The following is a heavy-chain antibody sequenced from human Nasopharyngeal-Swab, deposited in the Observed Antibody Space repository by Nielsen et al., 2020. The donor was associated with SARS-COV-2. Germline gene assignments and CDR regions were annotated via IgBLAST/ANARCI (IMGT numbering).Heavy chain of an antibody. CDR3: VGSSWYGDYYYYYGMDV. J-gene: IGHJ6*02. CDR2: IYYSGST. Sequence: SETLSLTCTVSGGSISSSSYYWGWIRQPPGKGLEWIGSIYYSGSTYYNPSLKSRVTISVDTSKNQFSLKLSSVTAADTAVYYSVGSSWYGDYYYYYGMDVWGQGTTVTVSS. V-gene: IGHV4-39*07. D-gene: IGHD6-13*01. CDR1: GGSISSSSYY.